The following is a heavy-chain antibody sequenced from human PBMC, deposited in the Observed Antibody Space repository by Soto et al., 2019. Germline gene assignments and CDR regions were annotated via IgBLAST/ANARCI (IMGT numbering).Heavy chain of an antibody. CDR1: GFTFNSYG. J-gene: IGHJ6*02. CDR2: ISYDSTKT. D-gene: IGHD1-26*01. V-gene: IGHV3-30*03. CDR3: ARTRSAWSDFHYYSLDV. Sequence: GGSLRLSCAASGFTFNSYGMQWVRDGPGNGLEWVAFISYDSTKTYYADSVKGRFTISRDNSNSALYVQMNSLTGEDTAVYYCARTRSAWSDFHYYSLDVWGQGTTVTVSS.